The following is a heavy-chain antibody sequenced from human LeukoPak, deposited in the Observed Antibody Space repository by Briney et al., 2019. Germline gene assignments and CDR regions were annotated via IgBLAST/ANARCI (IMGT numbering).Heavy chain of an antibody. CDR3: ARGKSI. CDR1: GGSLSGYY. V-gene: IGHV4-34*01. J-gene: IGHJ4*02. D-gene: IGHD6-6*01. Sequence: SETLSLTCAVYGGSLSGYYWSWIRQPPGKGLEWIGEINHSGSTNYNPSLKSRVTISVDTSKNQFSLKLSSVTAADTAVYYCARGKSIWGQGTLVTVSS. CDR2: INHSGST.